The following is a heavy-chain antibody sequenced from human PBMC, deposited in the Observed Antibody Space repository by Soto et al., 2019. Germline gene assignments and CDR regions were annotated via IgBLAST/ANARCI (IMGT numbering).Heavy chain of an antibody. D-gene: IGHD2-2*01. CDR1: GYSFTIYW. V-gene: IGHV5-51*01. Sequence: GESLKISCKGSGYSFTIYWIGWVRQMPGKGLEWMGIIYPGDSDTRYSPSFQGQVTISADKSISTAYLQWSSLKASDTAMYYCXRLPAMAPYYYYYGMDVWGPGTTVTVSS. CDR3: XRLPAMAPYYYYYGMDV. J-gene: IGHJ6*02. CDR2: IYPGDSDT.